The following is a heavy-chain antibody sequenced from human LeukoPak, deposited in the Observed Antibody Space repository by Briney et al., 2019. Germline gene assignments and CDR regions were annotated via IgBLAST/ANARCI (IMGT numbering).Heavy chain of an antibody. V-gene: IGHV1-18*01. CDR2: ISTNSDIR. CDR1: GYTFSNYG. Sequence: ASVKVSCKASGYTFSNYGISWVRQAPGQGLEWMGWISTNSDIRTYAQTLQGRFTMTTDTATTTAYMELNNLTFDDTAVYYCARDWDAMNNCFDPWGQGTPVTVSS. J-gene: IGHJ5*02. D-gene: IGHD1-26*01. CDR3: ARDWDAMNNCFDP.